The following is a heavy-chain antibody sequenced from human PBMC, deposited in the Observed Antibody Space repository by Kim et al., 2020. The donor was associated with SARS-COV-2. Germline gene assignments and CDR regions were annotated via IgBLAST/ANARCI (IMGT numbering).Heavy chain of an antibody. CDR3: SRGRVGVVPSPILGLGPFWEYYYLDV. V-gene: IGHV4-34*01. D-gene: IGHD2-2*01. Sequence: SETLSLTCAVFGESFSGYSWTWVRRPPGKGLEWIGEINHTGGTKYNPSLKSRVTISSDTSKSQFSLKVTSLSAADTAVYYCSRGRVGVVPSPILGLGPFWEYYYLDVWCRGATVPVSS. CDR1: GESFSGYS. J-gene: IGHJ6*03. CDR2: INHTGGT.